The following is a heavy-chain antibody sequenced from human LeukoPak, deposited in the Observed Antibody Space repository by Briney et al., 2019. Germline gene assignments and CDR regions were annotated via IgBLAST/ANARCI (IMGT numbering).Heavy chain of an antibody. J-gene: IGHJ6*02. V-gene: IGHV4-59*01. CDR3: ARDFRGNYGSRGMDV. Sequence: YWXXIRQPPXXGLEWIGYIYYSGSTNYNPSLKSRVTMSIDTSKNQFSLKLSSVTAADTAVYYCARDFRGNYGSRGMDVWGQGTTVTVSS. CDR1: Y. D-gene: IGHD5-24*01. CDR2: IYYSGST.